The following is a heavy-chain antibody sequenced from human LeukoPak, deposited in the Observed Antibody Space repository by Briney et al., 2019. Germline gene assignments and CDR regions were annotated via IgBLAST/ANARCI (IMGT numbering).Heavy chain of an antibody. J-gene: IGHJ4*02. CDR2: INPSGGST. D-gene: IGHD2-2*01. CDR1: GYTFSSYY. Sequence: ASVTVSCKASGYTFSSYYIHWVRQAPGHGLEWMGLINPSGGSTSYAQRFQGRVTMTRDTSTSTVYMELSSLRSEDTAVYSCARVRYCTSTSCPDFDCWGQGTLVTVSS. CDR3: ARVRYCTSTSCPDFDC. V-gene: IGHV1-46*01.